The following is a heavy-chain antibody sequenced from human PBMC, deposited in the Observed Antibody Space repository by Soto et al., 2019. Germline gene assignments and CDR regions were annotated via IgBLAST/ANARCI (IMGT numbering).Heavy chain of an antibody. CDR1: GGSLSGATYS. J-gene: IGHJ4*02. CDR2: IFPSGTT. Sequence: SETLSLTCGVSGGSLSGATYSWNWIRQPPGKGLEWIGYIFPSGTTYYNPSLKSRVTISIDVSKDQFSLSLRSLTAADTAVYYCARSREFDYWSQGTLVTVSS. CDR3: ARSREFDY. V-gene: IGHV4-30-2*01.